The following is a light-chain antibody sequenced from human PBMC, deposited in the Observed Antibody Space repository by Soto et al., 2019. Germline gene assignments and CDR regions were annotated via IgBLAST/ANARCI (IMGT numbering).Light chain of an antibody. CDR2: DAS. CDR3: QQSYSSPLT. J-gene: IGKJ4*01. V-gene: IGKV3-15*01. CDR1: QSISRS. Sequence: EIVLTQSPALLSVSPGERATLSCRASQSISRSLAWYQQKPGQAPRLIISDASTRATGIPARFSGSGSDTDFTLTITSLQPEDFATYFCQQSYSSPLTLGGGTKVDIK.